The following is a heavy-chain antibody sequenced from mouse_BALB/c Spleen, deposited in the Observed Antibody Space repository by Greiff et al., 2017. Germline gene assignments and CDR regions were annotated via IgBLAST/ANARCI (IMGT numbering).Heavy chain of an antibody. CDR3: AFYGSAWFAY. V-gene: IGHV14-1*02. J-gene: IGHJ3*01. CDR2: IDPANGNT. D-gene: IGHD1-2*01. Sequence: VQLQQSGAELVRPGALVKLSCKASGFNIKDYYMHWVKQRPEQGLEWIGRIDPANGNTKYDPKFQGKATITADTSSNTAYLQLSSLTSEDTAVYYCAFYGSAWFAYWGQGTLVTVSA. CDR1: GFNIKDYY.